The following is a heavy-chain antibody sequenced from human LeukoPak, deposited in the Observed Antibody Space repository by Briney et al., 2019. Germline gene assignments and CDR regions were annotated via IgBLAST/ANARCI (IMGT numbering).Heavy chain of an antibody. CDR2: TSSSGSTI. Sequence: PGGSLRLSCAASGFTFSDYYMSWIRQAPGKGLEWVSYTSSSGSTIYYADSVKGRFTISRDNAKNSLYLQMNSLRAEDTAVYYCARDRWPMEMATIPGPIDYWGQGTLVTVSS. CDR1: GFTFSDYY. D-gene: IGHD5-24*01. V-gene: IGHV3-11*01. J-gene: IGHJ4*02. CDR3: ARDRWPMEMATIPGPIDY.